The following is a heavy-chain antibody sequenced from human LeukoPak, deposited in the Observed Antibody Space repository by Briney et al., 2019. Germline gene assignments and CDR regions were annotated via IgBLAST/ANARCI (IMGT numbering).Heavy chain of an antibody. Sequence: SETLSLTCTVSGGSISSYYWSWIRQPPGKGLEWIGEINHSGSTNYNPSLKSRVTISVDTSKNQFSLKLSSVTAADTAVYYCARLGGEVVPAAIPHYYYMDVWGKGTTVTVSS. J-gene: IGHJ6*03. D-gene: IGHD2-2*01. CDR1: GGSISSYY. CDR2: INHSGST. V-gene: IGHV4-34*01. CDR3: ARLGGEVVPAAIPHYYYMDV.